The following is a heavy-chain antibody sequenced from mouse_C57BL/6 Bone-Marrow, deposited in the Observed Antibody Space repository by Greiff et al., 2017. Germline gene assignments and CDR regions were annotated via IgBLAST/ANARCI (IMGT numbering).Heavy chain of an antibody. V-gene: IGHV1-26*01. CDR1: GYTFTDYY. Sequence: EVKLQQSGPELVKPGASVKISCKASGYTFTDYYMNWVKQSHGKSLEWIGDINPNNGGTSYNQKFKGKATLTVDKSSSTAYMELRSLTSEDSAVYYCARRIGFMYYYGSSYWYFDVWGTGTTVTVSS. J-gene: IGHJ1*03. CDR2: INPNNGGT. CDR3: ARRIGFMYYYGSSYWYFDV. D-gene: IGHD1-1*01.